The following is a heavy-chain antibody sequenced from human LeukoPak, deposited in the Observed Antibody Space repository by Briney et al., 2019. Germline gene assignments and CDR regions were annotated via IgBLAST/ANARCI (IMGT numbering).Heavy chain of an antibody. Sequence: GGSLRLSCAASGFTFSSYAMSWVRQAPGKGLEWVSAISGSGGSTYYADSVKGRFTISRDNSKNTLYLQMHSLRVEDTAVYKCAKGKQWALPLDSWGQGTPVTVSS. CDR2: ISGSGGST. D-gene: IGHD1-26*01. CDR3: AKGKQWALPLDS. CDR1: GFTFSSYA. V-gene: IGHV3-23*01. J-gene: IGHJ4*02.